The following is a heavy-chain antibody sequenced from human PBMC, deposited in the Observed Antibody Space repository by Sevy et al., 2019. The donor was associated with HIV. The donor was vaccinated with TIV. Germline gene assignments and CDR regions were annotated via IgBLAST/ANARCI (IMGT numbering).Heavy chain of an antibody. Sequence: GGSLRLSCAASGFTFSSYEMNWVRQAPGKGLEWVSYISSSGSTIYYADSVKGRFTISRDNAKKSLYLQMNSLRAEDTAVYYCARSIAAVFGWFDPWGQGTLVTVSS. J-gene: IGHJ5*02. CDR1: GFTFSSYE. V-gene: IGHV3-48*03. D-gene: IGHD6-13*01. CDR2: ISSSGSTI. CDR3: ARSIAAVFGWFDP.